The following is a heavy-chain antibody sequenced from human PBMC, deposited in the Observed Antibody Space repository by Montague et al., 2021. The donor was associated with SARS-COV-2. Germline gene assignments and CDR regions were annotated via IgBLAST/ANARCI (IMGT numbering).Heavy chain of an antibody. V-gene: IGHV3-74*01. D-gene: IGHD3-10*01. Sequence: SLRLSCAASGFSFRTYWMAWVRQAPGKGLVRVSSINGGGSGTTYPDSVKGRFAISRDNAKNTLYLQMNSLRVDDTAVYYCLRENYGAFDAWGQGTMVTVSS. J-gene: IGHJ3*01. CDR2: INGGGSGT. CDR1: GFSFRTYW. CDR3: LRENYGAFDA.